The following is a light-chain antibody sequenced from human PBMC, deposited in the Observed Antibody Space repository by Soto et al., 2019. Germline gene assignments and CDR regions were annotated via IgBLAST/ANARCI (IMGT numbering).Light chain of an antibody. J-gene: IGLJ1*01. CDR3: FSYTSSGTYV. CDR2: EVS. CDR1: SSDVGNYKY. Sequence: QSALTQPASVSGSPGQSITISCTGTSSDVGNYKYVSWYQQHPGKAPKLMIYEVSNRPSGVSNRFSGSKSGNTASLTISGLQAEDETDYYGFSYTSSGTYVVGTGTKVTVL. V-gene: IGLV2-14*01.